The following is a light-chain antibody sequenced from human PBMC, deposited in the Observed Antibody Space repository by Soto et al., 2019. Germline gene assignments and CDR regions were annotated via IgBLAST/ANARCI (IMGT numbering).Light chain of an antibody. Sequence: QSVLTQPPSVSEAPRQRVTISCSGSSSNIGNNAVNWYQQLPGKAPKLLIYYDDLLPSGVSDRFSGSKSGTSASLAISGFQSEDEADYYCAAWDDSLNVVVFGGGTKLTVL. CDR1: SSNIGNNA. CDR2: YDD. V-gene: IGLV1-36*01. CDR3: AAWDDSLNVVV. J-gene: IGLJ2*01.